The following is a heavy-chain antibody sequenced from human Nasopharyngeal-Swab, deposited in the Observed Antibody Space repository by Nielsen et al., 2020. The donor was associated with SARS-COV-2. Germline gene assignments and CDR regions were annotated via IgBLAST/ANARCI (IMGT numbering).Heavy chain of an antibody. CDR1: GGFISSYY. D-gene: IGHD2-2*01. Sequence: ETLSRNCTGSGGFISSYYWSWIRQPPGEGLEWIGYIYYSGSTNYNPSLKSRVTISVDTSKNQFSLKLSSVTAADTAVYYCARTFIVVVPAAMSDFSGMDVWGQGTTVTVSS. CDR3: ARTFIVVVPAAMSDFSGMDV. CDR2: IYYSGST. V-gene: IGHV4-59*13. J-gene: IGHJ6*02.